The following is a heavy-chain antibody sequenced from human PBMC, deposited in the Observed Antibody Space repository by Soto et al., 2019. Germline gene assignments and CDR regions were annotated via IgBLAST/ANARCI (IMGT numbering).Heavy chain of an antibody. CDR2: IKKDGSEE. D-gene: IGHD3-9*01. CDR1: GFDFRSYW. V-gene: IGHV3-7*01. J-gene: IGHJ4*02. CDR3: ATSSDTGYIFDF. Sequence: GGSLRLSCAASGFDFRSYWMSWVRQAPGKGLEWVANIKKDGSEEYYVDSVKGRFTISRDNAKNSLYLQMTSLRAEDTAVYYCATSSDTGYIFDFWGQGTLVTVSS.